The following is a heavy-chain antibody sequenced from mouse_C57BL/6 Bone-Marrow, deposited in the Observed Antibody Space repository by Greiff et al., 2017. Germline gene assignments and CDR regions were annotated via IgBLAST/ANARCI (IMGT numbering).Heavy chain of an antibody. CDR3: ALTSDY. Sequence: QVHVKQSGAELARPGASVKLSCKASGYTFTSYGISWVKQRTGQGLEWIGEIYPRSGNTYYNEKFKGKATLTADKSSSTAYMELRSLTSEDSAVYFCALTSDYWGQGTTLTVSS. CDR2: IYPRSGNT. V-gene: IGHV1-81*01. D-gene: IGHD4-1*01. CDR1: GYTFTSYG. J-gene: IGHJ2*01.